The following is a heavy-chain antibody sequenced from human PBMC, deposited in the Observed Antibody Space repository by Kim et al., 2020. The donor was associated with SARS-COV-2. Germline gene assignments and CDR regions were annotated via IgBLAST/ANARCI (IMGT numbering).Heavy chain of an antibody. V-gene: IGHV1-18*01. Sequence: YAQKLQGRVTMTTDTATSTAYMGLRSLRSDDTAVYYCARPIGRGIAAPERWGQGTLVTVSS. J-gene: IGHJ4*02. D-gene: IGHD6-6*01. CDR3: ARPIGRGIAAPER.